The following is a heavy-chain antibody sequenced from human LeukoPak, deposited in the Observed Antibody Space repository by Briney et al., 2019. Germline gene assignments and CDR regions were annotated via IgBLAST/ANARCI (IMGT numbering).Heavy chain of an antibody. Sequence: GGSLRLSCAASGFTFSSYAMSWVRQAPGKGLEWVSAISGSGGTTYYAASVKGRFTISRDNSKNTLYLQMNSLRAEDTAVYYCAGSDTYYYYYMDVWGKGTTATVSS. CDR2: ISGSGGTT. D-gene: IGHD5-18*01. V-gene: IGHV3-23*01. CDR1: GFTFSSYA. CDR3: AGSDTYYYYYMDV. J-gene: IGHJ6*03.